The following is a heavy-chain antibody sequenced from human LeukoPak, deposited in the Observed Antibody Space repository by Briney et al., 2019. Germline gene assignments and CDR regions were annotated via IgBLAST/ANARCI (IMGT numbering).Heavy chain of an antibody. CDR1: GYTLTELS. Sequence: ASVKVSCKVSGYTLTELSMHWVRQAPGKGLEWMGGFDPEDGETIYAQKFQGRVTMTEDTSTDTAYMELSSLRSEDTAVYYCTTAKEWIQLWLRPFYFDYWGQGTLVTVSS. J-gene: IGHJ4*02. V-gene: IGHV1-24*01. D-gene: IGHD5-18*01. CDR3: TTAKEWIQLWLRPFYFDY. CDR2: FDPEDGET.